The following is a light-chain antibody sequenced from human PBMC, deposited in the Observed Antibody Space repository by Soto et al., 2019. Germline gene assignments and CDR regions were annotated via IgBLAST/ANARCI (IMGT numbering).Light chain of an antibody. Sequence: EIVLTQSPGSLSLSPGVRATLSCRASQSVRSSSLAWYQQKPGQAPRLLIYGASTRATGIPDRFSGSGSGTDFTLTISRLEPEDFAVYYCQQYGSSPPYTFGQGTKLEIK. J-gene: IGKJ2*01. CDR1: QSVRSSS. CDR2: GAS. CDR3: QQYGSSPPYT. V-gene: IGKV3-20*01.